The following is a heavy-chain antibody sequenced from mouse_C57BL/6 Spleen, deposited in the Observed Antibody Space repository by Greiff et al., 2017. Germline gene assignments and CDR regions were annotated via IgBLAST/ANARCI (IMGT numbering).Heavy chain of an antibody. Sequence: EVKLMESGGGLVKPGGSLKLSCAASGFTFSSYAMSWVRQTPEKRLEWVATISDGGSYTYYPDNVKGRFTISRDNAKNNLYLQMSHLKSEDTAMYYCARGGGTTVVFDYWGQGTTLTVSS. J-gene: IGHJ2*01. D-gene: IGHD1-1*01. V-gene: IGHV5-4*03. CDR1: GFTFSSYA. CDR2: ISDGGSYT. CDR3: ARGGGTTVVFDY.